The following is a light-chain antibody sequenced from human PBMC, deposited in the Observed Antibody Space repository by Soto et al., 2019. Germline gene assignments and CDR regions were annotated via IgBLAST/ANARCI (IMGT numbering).Light chain of an antibody. CDR1: SSNNRAGYD. J-gene: IGLJ1*01. Sequence: QSVPTQPPPVTGAPGERVTLSCTRGSSNNRAGYDVHWYQQLPGTAPKLLIYGNSNRPSGVPDRFSGSKSGTSASLAITGLQAEDEADYYCQSYDSSLSGFYVFGNGTKVTVL. CDR2: GNS. V-gene: IGLV1-40*01. CDR3: QSYDSSLSGFYV.